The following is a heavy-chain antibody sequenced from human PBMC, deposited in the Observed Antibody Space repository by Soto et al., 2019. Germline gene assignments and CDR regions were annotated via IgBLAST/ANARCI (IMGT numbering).Heavy chain of an antibody. CDR2: ISYDGSNK. CDR3: ARDEITGTTVIYYGMDV. CDR1: GFTFSSYA. J-gene: IGHJ6*02. D-gene: IGHD1-7*01. V-gene: IGHV3-30-3*01. Sequence: QPGGSLRLSCAASGFTFSSYAMHWVRQAPGKGLEWVAVISYDGSNKYYADSVKGRFTISRDNSKNTLYLQMNSLRAEDTAVYYCARDEITGTTVIYYGMDVWGQRTTVTVSS.